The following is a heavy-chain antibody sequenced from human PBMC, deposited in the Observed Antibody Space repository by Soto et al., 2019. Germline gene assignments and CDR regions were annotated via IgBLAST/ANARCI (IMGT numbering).Heavy chain of an antibody. J-gene: IGHJ6*02. CDR2: ISAYNGNT. V-gene: IGHV1-18*01. Sequence: ASVKVSCKASGYTFTSYGISWVRQAPGQGLEWMGWISAYNGNTNYAQKLQGRVTMTTDTSTSTAYMELRSLRSDDTAVYYCARCGGGSCYSDYYYYGMDVWGQGTTVTGS. D-gene: IGHD2-15*01. CDR3: ARCGGGSCYSDYYYYGMDV. CDR1: GYTFTSYG.